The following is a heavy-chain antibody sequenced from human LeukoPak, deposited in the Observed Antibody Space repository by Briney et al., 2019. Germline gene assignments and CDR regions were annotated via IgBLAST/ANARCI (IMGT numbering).Heavy chain of an antibody. CDR2: IYPGDSDT. Sequence: GESLKISCKGSGNSFSNYWIGWVRQMPGKGLEWMVIIYPGDSDTRYSPSFQCQVSISVDKSITTAYLQWSSLKASDTAIYYCARHATLASALDYWGQGTLVTVSS. D-gene: IGHD2/OR15-2a*01. CDR1: GNSFSNYW. J-gene: IGHJ4*02. CDR3: ARHATLASALDY. V-gene: IGHV5-51*01.